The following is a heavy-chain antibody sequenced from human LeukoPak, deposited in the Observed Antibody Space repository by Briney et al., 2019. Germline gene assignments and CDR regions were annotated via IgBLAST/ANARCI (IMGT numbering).Heavy chain of an antibody. V-gene: IGHV4-61*02. CDR2: TEVTEDI. CDR1: GVSITSGSYY. Sequence: PAQTMSLTCSVSGVSITSGSYYWGWIRQSAGKGLEWIGRTEVTEDIYHNVAFRSRAAVSGDASKNRFYLQLTSVTAADTAVYYCARGASPKDAVFFDYWGRGAMITVS. J-gene: IGHJ4*02. D-gene: IGHD6-19*01. CDR3: ARGASPKDAVFFDY.